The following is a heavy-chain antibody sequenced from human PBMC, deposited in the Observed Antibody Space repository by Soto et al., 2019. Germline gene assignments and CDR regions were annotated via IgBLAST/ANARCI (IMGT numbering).Heavy chain of an antibody. CDR2: IYHSGST. J-gene: IGHJ4*02. V-gene: IGHV4-38-2*02. D-gene: IGHD1-1*01. CDR3: ARDGRWYKKFDY. Sequence: SGTLSLTCSFSVYSISGCYYCFCIRQPPGKGLEWIGSIYHSGSTYYNPSLKSRVTTSVDTSKNKFSLKLSSVTAADTAVYYCARDGRWYKKFDYWGKGNLVTVSS. CDR1: VYSISGCYY.